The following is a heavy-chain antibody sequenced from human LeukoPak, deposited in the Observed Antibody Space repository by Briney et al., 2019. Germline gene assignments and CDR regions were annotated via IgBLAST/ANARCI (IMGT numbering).Heavy chain of an antibody. V-gene: IGHV3-53*01. D-gene: IGHD2-8*02. CDR1: GFTVSSNY. CDR2: IYSGGST. Sequence: QAGGSLRLSCAASGFTVSSNYMNWVRQAPGKGLEWVSVIYSGGSTYYADSVKGRFTISRDNSKNTLYLQMNSLRAEDTAVYYCARAWSRVDPFDMWGQGTMVTVSS. J-gene: IGHJ3*02. CDR3: ARAWSRVDPFDM.